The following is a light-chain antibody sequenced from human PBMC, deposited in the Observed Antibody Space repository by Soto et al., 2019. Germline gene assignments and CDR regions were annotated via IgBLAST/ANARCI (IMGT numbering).Light chain of an antibody. V-gene: IGLV1-44*01. J-gene: IGLJ2*01. Sequence: QSVLTQPPSASGTPGQRVTISCSGSSSNIGSNSVNWYQQLPGTAPKLLMYRSNQRPSGVPDRFSGSKSGTSASLAISGLQSEDEADYYCAAWDDSLNGVVFGGGTKVTVL. CDR1: SSNIGSNS. CDR3: AAWDDSLNGVV. CDR2: RSN.